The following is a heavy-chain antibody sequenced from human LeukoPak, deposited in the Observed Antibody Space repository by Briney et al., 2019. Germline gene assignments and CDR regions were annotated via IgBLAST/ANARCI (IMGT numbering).Heavy chain of an antibody. CDR2: IWYDGSNK. CDR3: AREPTGLKEGSKGYYYYGMDV. V-gene: IGHV3-33*01. CDR1: GFTFSSYS. D-gene: IGHD2-2*01. Sequence: GRSLRLSCAASGFTFSSYSMHWVRQAPGKGLEWVALIWYDGSNKYYADSVKGRFTISRDNSKNTLYLQMNSLRAEDTAVYYCAREPTGLKEGSKGYYYYGMDVWGQGTTVTVSS. J-gene: IGHJ6*02.